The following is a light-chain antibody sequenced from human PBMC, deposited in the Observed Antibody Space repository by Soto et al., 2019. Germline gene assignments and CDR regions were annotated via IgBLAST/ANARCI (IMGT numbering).Light chain of an antibody. J-gene: IGKJ5*01. CDR1: QSISRW. CDR2: DAS. CDR3: QQYNTYST. V-gene: IGKV1-5*01. Sequence: DIQMTQSPSTLSASVGDRVTITCRASQSISRWLACYQQKPGKAPQALIYDASSLKSGVPSRFSGNGSGTEFTLTISSLQPDDVATYYCQQYNTYSTFGQGTRLEI.